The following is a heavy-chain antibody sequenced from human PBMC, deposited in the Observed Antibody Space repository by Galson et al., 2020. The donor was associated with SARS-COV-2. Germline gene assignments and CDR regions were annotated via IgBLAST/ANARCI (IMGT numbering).Heavy chain of an antibody. J-gene: IGHJ5*02. Sequence: LSLTCTVSGGSISGSRYYWGWIRQPPGKGLEWIGSIYYSGSTYYKPSLESRVTISVDTSRNQFSLKLSSVTAADTAVYYCARGFDWFDPWGQGTLVTVSS. CDR3: ARGFDWFDP. CDR1: GGSISGSRYY. CDR2: IYYSGST. V-gene: IGHV4-39*07.